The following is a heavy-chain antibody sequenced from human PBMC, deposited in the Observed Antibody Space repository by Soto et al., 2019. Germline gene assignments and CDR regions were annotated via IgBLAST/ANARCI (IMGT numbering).Heavy chain of an antibody. D-gene: IGHD5-12*01. CDR2: ISAYNGNT. CDR1: GYTFTSYG. Sequence: QVKLVQSGAEVKKPGASVKVSWKASGYTFTSYGISWVRQAPGQGLEWMGWISAYNGNTNYAQKLQGRVTMTTDTSTSTAYMELRSLRSDDTAVYYCARVQNIVATILYNWFDPWGQGTLVTVSS. J-gene: IGHJ5*02. V-gene: IGHV1-18*04. CDR3: ARVQNIVATILYNWFDP.